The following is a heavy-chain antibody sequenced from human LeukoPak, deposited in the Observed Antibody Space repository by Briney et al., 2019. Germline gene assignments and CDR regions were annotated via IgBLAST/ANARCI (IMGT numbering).Heavy chain of an antibody. Sequence: SETLSLTCAVYGGSFSGYYWSWIRQPPGKGLEWIGSIYHSGSTYYNPSLKSRVTISVDTSKNQFSLKLSSVTAADTAVYYCARGRGITGTSGFCYWGQGTLVTVSS. D-gene: IGHD1-20*01. CDR1: GGSFSGYY. V-gene: IGHV4-34*01. CDR3: ARGRGITGTSGFCY. CDR2: IYHSGST. J-gene: IGHJ4*02.